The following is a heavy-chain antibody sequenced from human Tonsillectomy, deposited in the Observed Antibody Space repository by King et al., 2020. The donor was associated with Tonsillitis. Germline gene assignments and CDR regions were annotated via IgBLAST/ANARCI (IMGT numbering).Heavy chain of an antibody. D-gene: IGHD3-16*02. CDR3: ARGFVWGSYRFRSFHY. CDR1: GASFSGYY. CDR2: TNESGDT. Sequence: QVQLQQWGAGLLKPSEPLSLTCAVDGASFSGYYWTWIRQPPGKGLEWIGETNESGDTNYNPSLMSRVTISLDTSKNQFSVKLNSVTAADTAVYYCARGFVWGSYRFRSFHYWGQGSLVTVSS. J-gene: IGHJ4*02. V-gene: IGHV4-34*01.